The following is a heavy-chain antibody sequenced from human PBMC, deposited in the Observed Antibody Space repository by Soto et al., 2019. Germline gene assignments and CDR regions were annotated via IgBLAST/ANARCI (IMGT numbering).Heavy chain of an antibody. D-gene: IGHD3-3*01. V-gene: IGHV3-21*01. Sequence: LRLSCAASGFTFSSYSMNWVRQAPGKGLEWVSSISSSSSYIYYADSVKGRFTISRDNAKNSLYLQMNSLRAEDTAVYYCARNHGYDFWSGYQYDAFDIWGQGTMVTVSS. CDR1: GFTFSSYS. CDR2: ISSSSSYI. J-gene: IGHJ3*02. CDR3: ARNHGYDFWSGYQYDAFDI.